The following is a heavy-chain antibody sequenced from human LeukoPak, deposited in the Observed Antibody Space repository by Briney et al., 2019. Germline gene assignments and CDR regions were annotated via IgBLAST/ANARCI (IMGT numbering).Heavy chain of an antibody. CDR2: INHSGST. CDR1: GGSFSGYY. V-gene: IGHV4-34*01. D-gene: IGHD3-10*01. CDR3: ARDPRPAYGSGSYYNWFDP. Sequence: SETLSLTCAVYGGSFSGYYWSWLRQPPGKGLEWIGEINHSGSTNYNPSLKSRVTISVDTSKNQFSLKLSSVTAADTAVYYCARDPRPAYGSGSYYNWFDPWGQGTLVTVSS. J-gene: IGHJ5*02.